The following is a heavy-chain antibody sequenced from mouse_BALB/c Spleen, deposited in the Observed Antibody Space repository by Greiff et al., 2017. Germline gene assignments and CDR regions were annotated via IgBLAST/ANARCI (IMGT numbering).Heavy chain of an antibody. D-gene: IGHD1-1*01. Sequence: EVQLVESGGGLVKPGGSLKLSCAASGFTFSSYAMSWVRQTPEKRLEWVASISSGGSTYYPDSVKGRFTISRDNARNILYLQMSSLRSEDTAMYYCARRDYGSSYGVYFDYWGQGTTLTVSS. J-gene: IGHJ2*01. CDR2: ISSGGST. CDR3: ARRDYGSSYGVYFDY. CDR1: GFTFSSYA. V-gene: IGHV5-6-5*01.